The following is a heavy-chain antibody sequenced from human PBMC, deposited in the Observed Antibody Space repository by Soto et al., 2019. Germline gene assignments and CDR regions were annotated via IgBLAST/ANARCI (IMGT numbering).Heavy chain of an antibody. D-gene: IGHD2-15*01. CDR3: AKDTGRGGGSVFDY. CDR1: GFIFSNYA. V-gene: IGHV3-23*01. CDR2: ISGSGADT. J-gene: IGHJ4*02. Sequence: EVQLLESGGGLVQPGGSLRLSCAPSGFIFSNYAMSWVRQDRGKGLEWVSAISGSGADTYYTESVKGRFTISRDNFKKTLYLQMNRLGAEDAAVYYCAKDTGRGGGSVFDYWGQGTLVTVSS.